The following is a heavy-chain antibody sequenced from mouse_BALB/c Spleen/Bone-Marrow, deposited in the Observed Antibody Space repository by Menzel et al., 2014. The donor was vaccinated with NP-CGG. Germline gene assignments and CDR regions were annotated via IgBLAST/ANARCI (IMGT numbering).Heavy chain of an antibody. V-gene: IGHV14-3*02. CDR3: AGYGNGLMDY. CDR2: IYPANGDT. D-gene: IGHD2-1*01. J-gene: IGHJ4*01. CDR1: GFNIKDTY. Sequence: EVQLQQSRAELVKPGASVKLSCTASGFNIKDTYMHWVKQRPERGLEWIGRIYPANGDTKYDPKFQGKATITADTSSNTAYLQLSSLTSEDTAVYYCAGYGNGLMDYWGQGTSVTVSS.